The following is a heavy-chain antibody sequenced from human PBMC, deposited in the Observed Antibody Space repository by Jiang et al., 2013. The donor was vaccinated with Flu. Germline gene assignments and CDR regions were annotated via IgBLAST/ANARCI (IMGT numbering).Heavy chain of an antibody. CDR3: ARVVPAAPYYYGMDV. D-gene: IGHD2-2*01. V-gene: IGHV4-31*03. CDR1: GGSISSGGYY. CDR2: IYYSGST. Sequence: PGLVKPSQTLSLTCTVSGGSISSGGYYWSWIRQHPGKGLEWIGYIYYSGSTYYNPSLKSRVTISVDTSKNQFSLKLSSVTAADTAVYYCARVVPAAPYYYGMDVWGQGTTVTVSS. J-gene: IGHJ6*02.